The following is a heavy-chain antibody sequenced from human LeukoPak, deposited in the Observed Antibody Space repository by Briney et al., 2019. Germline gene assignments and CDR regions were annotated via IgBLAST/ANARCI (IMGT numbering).Heavy chain of an antibody. CDR1: GFTFSSYA. V-gene: IGHV3-23*01. CDR3: AKGGTTVVNYYYYGMDV. J-gene: IGHJ6*02. CDR2: ISGSGGST. D-gene: IGHD4-17*01. Sequence: GGSLRLSCAASGFTFSSYAMSWVRQAPGKGLEWVSAISGSGGSTYYADSVKGRFTISRDNSKNTLYLQMNSLRAEDTAVYYCAKGGTTVVNYYYYGMDVWGQGTTVTVSS.